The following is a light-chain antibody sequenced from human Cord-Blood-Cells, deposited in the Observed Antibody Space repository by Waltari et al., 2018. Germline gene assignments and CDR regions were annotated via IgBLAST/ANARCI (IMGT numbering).Light chain of an antibody. Sequence: AIRMTQSPSSLSASTGARVTITCRASQGISSYLAWYQQKPGKAPKLLIYAASTLQSGVPSRFSGSGSGTDFTLTISCLESEDFATYYCQQYYSYARTFGQGTKVEIK. J-gene: IGKJ1*01. CDR1: QGISSY. CDR3: QQYYSYART. V-gene: IGKV1-8*01. CDR2: AAS.